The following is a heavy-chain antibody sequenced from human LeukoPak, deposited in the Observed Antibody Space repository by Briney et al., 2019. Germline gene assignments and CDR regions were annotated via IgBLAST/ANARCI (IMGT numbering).Heavy chain of an antibody. CDR1: GGSISSGSYF. CDR3: ARADLRLINDAFDI. D-gene: IGHD4-17*01. CDR2: INTRGST. V-gene: IGHV4-61*02. J-gene: IGHJ3*02. Sequence: SETLSLTCTVSGGSISSGSYFWSWIRQPAGKGLEWIGRINTRGSTNYNPSLKSRVTISVDTSKNQFSLKLSSVTAADTAVYYCARADLRLINDAFDIWGQGTMVTVSS.